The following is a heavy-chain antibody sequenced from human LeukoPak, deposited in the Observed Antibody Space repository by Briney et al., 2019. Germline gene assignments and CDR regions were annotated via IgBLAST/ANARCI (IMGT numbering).Heavy chain of an antibody. D-gene: IGHD5-24*01. CDR1: GGSISSSSYY. CDR2: IYYSGST. CDR3: ARQRWLQFGAFDY. V-gene: IGHV4-39*07. Sequence: KASETQSLTCTVSGGSISSSSYYWGWIRQPPGKGLEWIGSIYYSGSTYYNPSLKSRVTTSVDTSKNQFSLKLSSVTAADTAVYYCARQRWLQFGAFDYWGQGTLVTVSS. J-gene: IGHJ4*02.